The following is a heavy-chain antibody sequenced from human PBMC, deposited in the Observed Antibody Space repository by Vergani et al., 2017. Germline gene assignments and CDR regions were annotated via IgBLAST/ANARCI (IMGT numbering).Heavy chain of an antibody. J-gene: IGHJ6*03. V-gene: IGHV3-15*01. CDR2: IKRKTDGGTT. CDR3: TTDVTVTEVYYYYMDV. D-gene: IGHD4-11*01. CDR1: GFTFSNAW. Sequence: VQLVESGGGVVQPGRSLRLSCAASGFTFSNAWMSWVRQAPGKGLEWVGRIKRKTDGGTTDYAAPVKGRFTISRDDSKNTLYLQMNSLKTEDTAVYYCTTDVTVTEVYYYYMDVWGKGTTVTGSS.